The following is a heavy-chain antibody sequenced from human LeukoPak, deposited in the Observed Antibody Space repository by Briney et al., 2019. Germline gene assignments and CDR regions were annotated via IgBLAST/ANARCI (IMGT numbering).Heavy chain of an antibody. CDR1: GGSISSYY. J-gene: IGHJ1*01. CDR2: IYYSGST. V-gene: IGHV4-59*08. Sequence: SETLSLTCTLSGGSISSYYWSWLRQPPGKGLEWIGYIYYSGSTNYNPSLKSRVPVLVDTSKNQFSLKLSSVTAADTAVYYCARGVSYYDSSGYYNEYFQHWGQGTLVTVSS. CDR3: ARGVSYYDSSGYYNEYFQH. D-gene: IGHD3-22*01.